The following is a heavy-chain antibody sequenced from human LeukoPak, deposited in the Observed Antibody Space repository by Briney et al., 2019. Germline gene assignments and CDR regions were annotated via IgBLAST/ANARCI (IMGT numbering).Heavy chain of an antibody. D-gene: IGHD7-27*01. CDR2: IKSDGSET. CDR1: GFTFSGYW. V-gene: IGHV3-74*01. J-gene: IGHJ4*02. CDR3: ARDLRAPPGY. Sequence: GGSLRLSCAASGFTFSGYWMYWVRQVPGKGLVWVSGIKSDGSETTYADSVRGRFTISRDNAKNTVYLQMNSLRAEDTAVYYCARDLRAPPGYWGQGTLVTVSS.